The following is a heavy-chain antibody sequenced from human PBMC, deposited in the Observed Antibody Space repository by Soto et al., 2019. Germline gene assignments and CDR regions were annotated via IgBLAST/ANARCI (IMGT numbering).Heavy chain of an antibody. CDR3: ARQGPIVVVPAATKNWFDP. V-gene: IGHV4-39*01. Sequence: PSETLSLTCTVSGGSISSSSYYWGWIRQPPGKGLEWIGSIYYSGSTYYNPSLKSRVTISVGTSKNQFSLKLSSVTAADTAVYYCARQGPIVVVPAATKNWFDPWGQGTLVTVSS. CDR2: IYYSGST. D-gene: IGHD2-2*01. J-gene: IGHJ5*02. CDR1: GGSISSSSYY.